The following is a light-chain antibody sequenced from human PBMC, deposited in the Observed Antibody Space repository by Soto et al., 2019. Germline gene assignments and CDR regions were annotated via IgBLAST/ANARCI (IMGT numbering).Light chain of an antibody. CDR1: SSDVGSTFNY. CDR3: IAYSTGRTPVL. Sequence: QSVLTQPASVSGSPGQSITISCTGTSSDVGSTFNYVSWYQHHPGKAPRLIMSDVNHRPSGVSDRFSGSKSDNTASLTSSGLQAEDEAHWCCIAYSTGRTPVLVGGGTKLTVL. J-gene: IGLJ2*01. V-gene: IGLV2-14*03. CDR2: DVN.